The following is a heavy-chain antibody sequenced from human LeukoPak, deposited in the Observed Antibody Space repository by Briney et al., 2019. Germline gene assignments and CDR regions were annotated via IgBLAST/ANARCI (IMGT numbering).Heavy chain of an antibody. D-gene: IGHD3-10*01. CDR2: INPDSGGT. Sequence: ASVNVSCKASVYTFTAYFMHWVRQAPGQGLEWMGWINPDSGGTNYAQKFQGRITMTRDTSISTAYMELSGLRSDGTAVYYSARAYFGYVSGSTFDYWGQGTLVTVSS. J-gene: IGHJ4*02. CDR3: ARAYFGYVSGSTFDY. CDR1: VYTFTAYF. V-gene: IGHV1-2*02.